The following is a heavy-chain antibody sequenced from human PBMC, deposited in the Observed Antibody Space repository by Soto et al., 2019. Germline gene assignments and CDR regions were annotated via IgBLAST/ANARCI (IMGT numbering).Heavy chain of an antibody. CDR3: ARDSQPGIAVAENHY. CDR2: IIPIFGTA. V-gene: IGHV1-69*06. Sequence: ASVKVSCKASGGTFSSYAISWVRQAPGQGLEWMGGIIPIFGTANYAQKFQGRVTITADKSTSTAYMELSSLRSEDTAVYYCARDSQPGIAVAENHYWGQGTLVTVSS. D-gene: IGHD6-19*01. J-gene: IGHJ4*02. CDR1: GGTFSSYA.